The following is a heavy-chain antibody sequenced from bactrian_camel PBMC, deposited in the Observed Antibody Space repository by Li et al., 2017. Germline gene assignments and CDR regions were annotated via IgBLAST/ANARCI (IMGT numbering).Heavy chain of an antibody. V-gene: IGHV3-2*01. CDR1: GFTFSSYF. J-gene: IGHJ4*01. D-gene: IGHD1*01. Sequence: HVQLVESGGGLAQPGGSLRLSCVASGFTFSSYFMSWVRQAPGKGLEWVASLYGDGTITYYADSAEGRFTISKNNAKNTVYLQMNSLKPEDTAMYYCAATYRPAPTITPRGQGTQVTVS. CDR2: LYGDGTIT.